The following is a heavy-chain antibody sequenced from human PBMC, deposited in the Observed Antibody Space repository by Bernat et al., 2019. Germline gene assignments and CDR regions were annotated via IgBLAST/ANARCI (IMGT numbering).Heavy chain of an antibody. Sequence: QVQLVESGGGVVQPGRSLRLSCAASGFTFSSYGMHWVRQAPGKGLEWVAVISYDGSNKYYADSVKGRFTISRDNSKNTLYLQMNSLRAEDTAVYYCAKDLAAWLLRPYVMYVWGQGTTVTVSS. D-gene: IGHD2-15*01. CDR1: GFTFSSYG. CDR2: ISYDGSNK. J-gene: IGHJ6*02. CDR3: AKDLAAWLLRPYVMYV. V-gene: IGHV3-30*18.